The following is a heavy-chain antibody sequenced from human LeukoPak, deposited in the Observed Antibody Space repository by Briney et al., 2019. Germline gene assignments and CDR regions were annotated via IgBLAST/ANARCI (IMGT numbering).Heavy chain of an antibody. V-gene: IGHV1-2*02. J-gene: IGHJ1*01. D-gene: IGHD3-22*01. CDR3: ATYYYDSSGYQLLEYFQH. CDR2: INPNSGGT. Sequence: ASVKVSCKASGYTFTSYDINWVRQATGQGLEWMGWINPNSGGTNYAQKFQGRVTMTRDTSISTAYMELSRLRSDDTAVYYCATYYYDSSGYQLLEYFQHWGQGTLVTVSS. CDR1: GYTFTSYD.